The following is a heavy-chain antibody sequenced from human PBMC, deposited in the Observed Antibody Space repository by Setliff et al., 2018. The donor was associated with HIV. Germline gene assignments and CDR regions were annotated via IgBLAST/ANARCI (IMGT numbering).Heavy chain of an antibody. CDR2: INPNSGGT. J-gene: IGHJ2*01. CDR1: GYSFTDYY. V-gene: IGHV1-2*02. D-gene: IGHD3-16*02. Sequence: ASVKVSCKASGYSFTDYYMHWVRQAPGQGLEWMGWINPNSGGTNFAQKLQGRVTMTRDTSISTAYMELYRLRSDDTAVYYCARVRLSAYWYFDLWGRGTLVTVSS. CDR3: ARVRLSAYWYFDL.